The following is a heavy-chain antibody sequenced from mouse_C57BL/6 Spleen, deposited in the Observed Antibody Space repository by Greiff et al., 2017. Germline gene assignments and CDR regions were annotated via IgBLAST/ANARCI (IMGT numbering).Heavy chain of an antibody. Sequence: EVKLMESGAELVRPGASVKLSCTASGFNIKDDYMHWVKQRPEQGLEWIGWIDPENGDTEYASKFQGKATITADTSSNTAYLQLSSLTSEDTAVYYCTTGPVGGQGTLVTVSA. CDR3: TTGPV. V-gene: IGHV14-4*01. J-gene: IGHJ3*01. D-gene: IGHD1-3*01. CDR1: GFNIKDDY. CDR2: IDPENGDT.